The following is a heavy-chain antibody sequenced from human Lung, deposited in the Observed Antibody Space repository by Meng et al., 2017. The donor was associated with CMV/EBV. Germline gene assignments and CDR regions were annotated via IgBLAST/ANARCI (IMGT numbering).Heavy chain of an antibody. CDR3: ARVEVGITSGDY. J-gene: IGHJ4*02. Sequence: QVQFGQSGGEVKKPGGSVNVSCKASGYTFTNYGITWVRQAPGQGLEWMGWISAYNGNTNYAQTLQGRVTMTTDTSTSTAYMELGSLRSDDTAVYYCARVEVGITSGDYWGQGTLVTVSS. D-gene: IGHD1-26*01. CDR2: ISAYNGNT. V-gene: IGHV1-18*01. CDR1: GYTFTNYG.